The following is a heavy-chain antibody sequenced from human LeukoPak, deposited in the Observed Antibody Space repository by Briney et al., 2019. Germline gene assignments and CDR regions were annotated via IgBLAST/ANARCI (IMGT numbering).Heavy chain of an antibody. Sequence: SETLSLTCTVSGGSISSSSYYWGWIRQPPGKGLEWIGSIYYSGSTYYNPSLKSRVTISVDTSKNQFSLKLSSVTAADTAVYYCARETMVRGADSFDYWDQGTLVTVSS. J-gene: IGHJ4*02. CDR1: GGSISSSSYY. CDR3: ARETMVRGADSFDY. V-gene: IGHV4-39*07. D-gene: IGHD3-10*01. CDR2: IYYSGST.